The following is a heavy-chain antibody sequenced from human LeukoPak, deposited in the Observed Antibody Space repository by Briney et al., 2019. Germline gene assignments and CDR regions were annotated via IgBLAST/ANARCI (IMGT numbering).Heavy chain of an antibody. V-gene: IGHV4-39*07. CDR2: IYYSGST. CDR3: ARDTGHIVVVTALTDVFDI. CDR1: GGSISSNSYY. D-gene: IGHD2-21*02. Sequence: SEALSLTCTVSGGSISSNSYYWGWIRQPPGKGLEWIGSIYYSGSTYYNPSLKSRVTISVDTSKNQFSLKLSSVTAADTAVYYCARDTGHIVVVTALTDVFDIWGQGTMVTVSS. J-gene: IGHJ3*02.